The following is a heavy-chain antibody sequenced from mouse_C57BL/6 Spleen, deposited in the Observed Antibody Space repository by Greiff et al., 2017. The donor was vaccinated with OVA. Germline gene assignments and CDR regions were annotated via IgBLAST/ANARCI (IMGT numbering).Heavy chain of an antibody. CDR1: GYTFTSYW. D-gene: IGHD1-1*01. Sequence: VQLQQPGAELVRPGSSVKLSCKASGYTFTSYWMHWVKQRPIQGLEWIGNIDPSDSETHYNQKFKDKATLTVDKSSSTAYMQLSSLTSEDSAVYYCARSGYGSSYGGYWGQGTLVTVSA. CDR3: ARSGYGSSYGGY. CDR2: IDPSDSET. V-gene: IGHV1-52*01. J-gene: IGHJ3*01.